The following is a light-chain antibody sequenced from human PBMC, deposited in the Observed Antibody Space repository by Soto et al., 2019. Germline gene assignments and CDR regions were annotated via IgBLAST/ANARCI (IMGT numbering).Light chain of an antibody. CDR1: QTIANN. V-gene: IGKV3-15*01. CDR2: GAS. CDR3: PQYNNWPPYT. Sequence: ETVMTQSPATLSVSPGERATLSCRASQTIANNLAWYQQRPGQAPRLLIYGASTRATGIPASFSGSGSGTEFTLTFRRLQSEDFVIYFCPQYNNWPPYTFGQGTKLEIK. J-gene: IGKJ2*01.